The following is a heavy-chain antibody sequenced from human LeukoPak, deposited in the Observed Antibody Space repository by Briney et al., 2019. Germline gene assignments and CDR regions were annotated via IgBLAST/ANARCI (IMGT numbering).Heavy chain of an antibody. Sequence: GGSLRLSCAASGFTFSSYGMHWVRQAPGKGLEWVAFIRYDGSNKYYADSVKGRFTISRDNSKNTLYLQMNSLRAEDTAVYYCAKDNYEFDDSSGYYCDYWGQGTLVTVSS. CDR3: AKDNYEFDDSSGYYCDY. D-gene: IGHD3-22*01. CDR2: IRYDGSNK. J-gene: IGHJ4*02. CDR1: GFTFSSYG. V-gene: IGHV3-30*02.